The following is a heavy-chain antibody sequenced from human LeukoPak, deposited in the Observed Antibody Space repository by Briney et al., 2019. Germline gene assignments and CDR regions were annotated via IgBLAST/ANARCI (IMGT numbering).Heavy chain of an antibody. CDR2: IYPNSGAT. CDR1: GYTFTGFY. J-gene: IGHJ4*02. V-gene: IGHV1-2*02. CDR3: GTLLSNGPFDY. Sequence: ASVKVSCKASGYTFTGFYMHWVRQAPGQGLEWMGYIYPNSGATKYAQRFQGRVTLTRDTSISTAYMELSGLRSDDTAVYYCGTLLSNGPFDYWGQGSLVTVSS.